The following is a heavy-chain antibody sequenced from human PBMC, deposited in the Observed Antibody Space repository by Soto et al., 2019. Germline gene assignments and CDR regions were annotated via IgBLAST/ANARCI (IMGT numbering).Heavy chain of an antibody. V-gene: IGHV4-31*03. Sequence: SETLSLTCTVSGGSISSGDYYWTWIRQHPQKGLEWIGHIYYSGSTYYNPSIKSRVTVSVDTSKNQFSLKLSSVTAADTAVYYCAREYYYDSSGFDYWGQGTLVTVSS. D-gene: IGHD3-22*01. CDR1: GGSISSGDYY. CDR3: AREYYYDSSGFDY. CDR2: IYYSGST. J-gene: IGHJ4*02.